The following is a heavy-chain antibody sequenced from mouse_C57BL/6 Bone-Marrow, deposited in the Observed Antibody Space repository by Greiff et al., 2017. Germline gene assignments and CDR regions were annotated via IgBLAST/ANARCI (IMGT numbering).Heavy chain of an antibody. CDR3: TRERGYGSSPYYFDY. V-gene: IGHV5-9-1*02. Sequence: EVQLVESGEGLVKPGGSLKLSCAASGFTFSSYAMSWVRQTPEKRLEWVAYISSGGDYIYYADTVKGRFTISRDNARNTLYLQMSSLKSEDTAMYYGTRERGYGSSPYYFDYGGQGNTPTVSA. J-gene: IGHJ2*01. CDR1: GFTFSSYA. D-gene: IGHD1-1*01. CDR2: ISSGGDYI.